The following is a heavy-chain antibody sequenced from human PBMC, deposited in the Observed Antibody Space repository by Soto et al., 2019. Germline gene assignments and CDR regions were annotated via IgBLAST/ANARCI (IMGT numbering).Heavy chain of an antibody. CDR2: IYYSGST. D-gene: IGHD3-16*02. Sequence: SETLSLTCTVSGGSISSSSYYWGWIRQPPGKGLEWIGSIYYSGSTYYNPSLKSRVTISVDTSKNQFSLKLSSVTAADTAVYYCARHYSPFYIWGSYRQIDYWGQGTLVTVSS. CDR3: ARHYSPFYIWGSYRQIDY. CDR1: GGSISSSSYY. V-gene: IGHV4-39*01. J-gene: IGHJ4*02.